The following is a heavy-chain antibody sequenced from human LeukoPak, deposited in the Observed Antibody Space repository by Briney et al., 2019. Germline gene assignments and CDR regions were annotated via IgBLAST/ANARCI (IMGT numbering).Heavy chain of an antibody. V-gene: IGHV4-34*01. CDR2: INHSGST. CDR1: GGSFSGYY. J-gene: IGHJ4*02. CDR3: ARAGYSSSWGFDY. Sequence: SETLSLTCAVYGGSFSGYYWSWIRQPPGKGLEWIGEINHSGSTNYNPSLKSRVTISVDTSKNQFSLKLSSVTAADTAVYYCARAGYSSSWGFDYCGQGTLVTVSS. D-gene: IGHD6-13*01.